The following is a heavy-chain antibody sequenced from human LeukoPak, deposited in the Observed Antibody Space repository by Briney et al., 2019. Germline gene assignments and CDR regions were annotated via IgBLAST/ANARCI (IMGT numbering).Heavy chain of an antibody. V-gene: IGHV1-18*01. J-gene: IGHJ4*02. Sequence: GASVKVSCKASGYTFTSYGISWVRQAPGQGLEWMGWISAYNGNTNYAQKLQGRVIMTTDTSTSTAYMELRSLRSDDTAVYYCARLAPNRYYYDSSGYRDYWGQGTLVTVSS. CDR3: ARLAPNRYYYDSSGYRDY. D-gene: IGHD3-22*01. CDR1: GYTFTSYG. CDR2: ISAYNGNT.